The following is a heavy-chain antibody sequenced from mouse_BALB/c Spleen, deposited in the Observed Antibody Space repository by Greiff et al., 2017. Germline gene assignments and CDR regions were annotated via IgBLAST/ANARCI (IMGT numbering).Heavy chain of an antibody. V-gene: IGHV7-3*02. Sequence: EVQLQESGGGLVQPGGSLRLSCATSGFTFTDYYMSWVRQPPGKALEWLGFIRNKANGYTTEYSASVKGRFTISRDNSQSILYLQMNTLRAEDSATYYCARKHYYYAMDYWGQGTSVTVSS. CDR1: GFTFTDYY. J-gene: IGHJ4*01. CDR2: IRNKANGYTT. CDR3: ARKHYYYAMDY.